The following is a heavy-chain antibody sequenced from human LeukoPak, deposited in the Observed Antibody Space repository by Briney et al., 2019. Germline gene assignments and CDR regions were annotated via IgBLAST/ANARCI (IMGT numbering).Heavy chain of an antibody. D-gene: IGHD1-14*01. CDR2: INPSGGST. Sequence: ASVKVSCKASGYTFTSYYMHWVRQAPGQGLEWMGIINPSGGSTSYAQKFQGGVTMTRDTSTSTVYMELSGLRSEDTAVYYCARQRRDSNHYDPWGQGTLVTVSS. CDR1: GYTFTSYY. J-gene: IGHJ5*02. CDR3: ARQRRDSNHYDP. V-gene: IGHV1-46*01.